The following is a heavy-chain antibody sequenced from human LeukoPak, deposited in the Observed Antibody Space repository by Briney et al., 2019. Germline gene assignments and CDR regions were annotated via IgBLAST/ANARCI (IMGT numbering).Heavy chain of an antibody. CDR3: ARHRGGLLYFDY. CDR1: GRSITYYY. J-gene: IGHJ4*02. Sequence: KSSETLSLTCTVLGRSITYYYWSWIRQPPGKGLEWIGYIYYTGTTNYNPSLKSRVTISVDTSKNQFSLKLSSVTAADTAVYYCARHRGGLLYFDYWGQGTLVTVSS. V-gene: IGHV4-59*08. D-gene: IGHD2/OR15-2a*01. CDR2: IYYTGTT.